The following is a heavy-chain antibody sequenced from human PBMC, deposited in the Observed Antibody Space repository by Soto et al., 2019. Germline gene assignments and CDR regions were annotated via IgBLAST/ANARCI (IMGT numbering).Heavy chain of an antibody. CDR2: ISGGGGSS. CDR3: AHNCAVDCHSVFFY. J-gene: IGHJ4*02. V-gene: IGHV3-23*01. CDR1: GFTFSNYA. D-gene: IGHD2-21*01. Sequence: EVQLLESGGGLVQPGGSLRLSCAASGFTFSNYAMSWVRQAPGKGLEWVSGISGGGGSSYYADSVKGRFTISRDNSKNTLYLKMNSLRAEDTAVYYCAHNCAVDCHSVFFYWGQGTLVIVSS.